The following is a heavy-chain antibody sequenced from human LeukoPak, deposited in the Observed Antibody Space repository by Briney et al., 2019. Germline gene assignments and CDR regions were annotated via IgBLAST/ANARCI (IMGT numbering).Heavy chain of an antibody. CDR1: GYTFTGYY. D-gene: IGHD3-3*01. V-gene: IGHV1-2*02. J-gene: IGHJ4*02. CDR3: ARDFYVFFGILGLSPEPAGGY. CDR2: INPNSGGT. Sequence: ASVKVSCKASGYTFTGYYMHWVRQAPGQGLEWMGWINPNSGGTNYAQKFQGRVTMTRDTSISTAYMELSRLRSDDTAVYYCARDFYVFFGILGLSPEPAGGYWGQETLVTVSS.